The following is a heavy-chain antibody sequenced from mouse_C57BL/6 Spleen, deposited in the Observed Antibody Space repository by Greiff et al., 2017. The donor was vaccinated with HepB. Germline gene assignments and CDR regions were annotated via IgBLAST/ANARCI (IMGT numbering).Heavy chain of an antibody. CDR1: GFTFSSYA. CDR3: ARDLAYYSNYPWYFDV. CDR2: ISDGGSYT. J-gene: IGHJ1*03. Sequence: EVQLVESGGGLVKPGGSLKLSCAASGFTFSSYAMSWVRQTPEKRLEWVATISDGGSYTYYPDNVKGRFTISRDNAKNNLYLQMSHLKSEDTAMYYCARDLAYYSNYPWYFDVWGTGTTVTVSS. V-gene: IGHV5-4*01. D-gene: IGHD2-5*01.